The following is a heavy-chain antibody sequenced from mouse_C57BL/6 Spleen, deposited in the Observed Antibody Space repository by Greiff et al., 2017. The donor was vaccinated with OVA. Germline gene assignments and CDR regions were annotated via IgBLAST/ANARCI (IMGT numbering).Heavy chain of an antibody. CDR2: ITPSTGGT. D-gene: IGHD1-1*01. CDR1: GYSFTGYY. V-gene: IGHV1-42*01. CDR3: ARSITTVEGFAY. Sequence: EVQLQQSGPELVKPGASVKISCKASGYSFTGYYMNWVKQSPEKSLEWIGEITPSTGGTTYNQKFKAKAILTVDKSSHTAYMQITSLTSEDSAVYYCARSITTVEGFAYWGQGTLVTVSA. J-gene: IGHJ3*01.